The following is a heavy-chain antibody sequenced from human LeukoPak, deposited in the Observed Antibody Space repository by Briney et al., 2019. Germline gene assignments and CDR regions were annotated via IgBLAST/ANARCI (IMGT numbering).Heavy chain of an antibody. CDR1: GGSISSYY. D-gene: IGHD3-3*01. CDR2: IYYSGST. CDR3: ARGLYYDFWSGSPQYYFDY. Sequence: SETLSLTCTVSGGSISSYYWSWIRQPPGKGLEWIGYIYYSGSTNYNPSLKSRVTISVDTSKNQSSLKLSSVTAADTAVYYCARGLYYDFWSGSPQYYFDYWGQGTLVTVSS. J-gene: IGHJ4*02. V-gene: IGHV4-59*01.